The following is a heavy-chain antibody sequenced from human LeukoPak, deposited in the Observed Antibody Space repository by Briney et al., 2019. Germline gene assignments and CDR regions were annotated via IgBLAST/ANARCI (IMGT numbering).Heavy chain of an antibody. V-gene: IGHV1-2*02. Sequence: ASVKVSCKASGDTFTDNYMHWVRQAPGQGLEWMGWINPNSGDTDYAQKFQGGVTLTRDTSITTVYMELSRLTSDDTAVYFCARDLATVNGIAWYYFDYWGQGTLVTVSS. CDR3: ARDLATVNGIAWYYFDY. D-gene: IGHD5-12*01. J-gene: IGHJ4*02. CDR1: GDTFTDNY. CDR2: INPNSGDT.